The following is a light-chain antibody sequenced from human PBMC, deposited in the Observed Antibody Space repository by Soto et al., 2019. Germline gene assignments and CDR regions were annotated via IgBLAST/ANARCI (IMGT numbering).Light chain of an antibody. V-gene: IGKV1-39*01. Sequence: DIQMTQSPSSLSSSVGDRVTITCLAIQNINNYLNWYQQRPGKAHKLLIYAASTLQSGVPSRFSGSGSGTDFTLAISSLQPEDFATYYCQQSYIDPWGTCGQGTKVDIK. J-gene: IGKJ1*01. CDR2: AAS. CDR3: QQSYIDPWGT. CDR1: QNINNY.